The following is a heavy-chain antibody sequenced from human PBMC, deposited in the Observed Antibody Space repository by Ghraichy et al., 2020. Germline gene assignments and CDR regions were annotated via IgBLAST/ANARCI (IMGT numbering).Heavy chain of an antibody. J-gene: IGHJ6*02. CDR1: GYTFTSYA. Sequence: ASVKVSCKASGYTFTSYAMHWVRQAPGQRLEWMGWINAGNGNTKYSQKFQRRVTITRDTSASTAYMELSSLRSEDTAVYYCARGLIAVAGYGMDVWGQGTTVTVSS. D-gene: IGHD6-19*01. CDR3: ARGLIAVAGYGMDV. V-gene: IGHV1-3*01. CDR2: INAGNGNT.